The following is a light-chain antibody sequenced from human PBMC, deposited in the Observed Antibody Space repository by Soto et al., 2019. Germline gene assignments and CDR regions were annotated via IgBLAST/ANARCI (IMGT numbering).Light chain of an antibody. J-gene: IGLJ2*01. CDR3: HSYVVSLRRPA. CDR2: DNS. V-gene: IGLV1-40*01. Sequence: QSVLTQPPSLSGAPGQRVTISCTGSRSNIGAGYDVHWYEDLPGTAPKVLIFDNSNRPPGVPDRFSGSKSGTSASLAITGLQAEDEAVYYCHSYVVSLRRPAFVGGTKLPAL. CDR1: RSNIGAGYD.